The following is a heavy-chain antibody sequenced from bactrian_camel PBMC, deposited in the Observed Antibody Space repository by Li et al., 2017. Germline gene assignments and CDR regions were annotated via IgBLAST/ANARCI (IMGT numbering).Heavy chain of an antibody. J-gene: IGHJ4*01. CDR2: IDSDGTT. CDR1: GYPYDAYC. D-gene: IGHD2*01. Sequence: DVQLVESGGGSVQVGGSLRLTCNASGYPYDAYCMGWFRQGPGKGREGVAAIDSDGTTRYTDSVKGRSTVSNDKRWMTVHLQMDNLKTEDTATYYCAARAAFRRGGYCYPTHPDFGHVGQGTQVTVS. V-gene: IGHV3S44*01.